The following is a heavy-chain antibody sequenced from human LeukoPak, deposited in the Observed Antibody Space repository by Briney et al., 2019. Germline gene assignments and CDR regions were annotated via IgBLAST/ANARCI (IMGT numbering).Heavy chain of an antibody. CDR1: GFTFGDYA. Sequence: GRSLRLSCSTSGFTFGDYAMSWVRHAPGKRLEWVGFIQAKAYGGATKYAASVNGRFSISRDDSQSIANLQMNDLKTEDTAVYYCTRAPHPRCSSSGCYLDYWGQGTLVTVSS. J-gene: IGHJ4*02. CDR2: IQAKAYGGAT. V-gene: IGHV3-49*04. CDR3: TRAPHPRCSSSGCYLDY. D-gene: IGHD2-2*01.